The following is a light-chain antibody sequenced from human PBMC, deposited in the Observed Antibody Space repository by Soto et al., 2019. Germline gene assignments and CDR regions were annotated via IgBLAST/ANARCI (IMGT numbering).Light chain of an antibody. CDR1: SSDVWGYNL. Sequence: QSVLTQPASVSVSPVQSITISCTGTSSDVWGYNLLSWYQQHPGKAPKLIIFGNSDRPSGVSDRFSGSKSVNTASLTISGVQAEDEADYHGFTYATXAFVVGRATKV. CDR2: GNS. CDR3: FTYATXAFV. J-gene: IGLJ1*01. V-gene: IGLV2-23*01.